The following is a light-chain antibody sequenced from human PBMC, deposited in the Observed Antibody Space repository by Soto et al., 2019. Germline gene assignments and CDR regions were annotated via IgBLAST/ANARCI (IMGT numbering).Light chain of an antibody. CDR2: EGS. J-gene: IGLJ1*01. V-gene: IGLV2-14*02. Sequence: QSVLTQPASVSASPGQWITISCTGTSSDVGSYNHVSWYQQHPGKAPKLMIYEGSKRPSGVSNRFSGSKSVTSASLAISGLRSEDEADYYCAAWDDSLSAYYVFGTGTKVTVL. CDR1: SSDVGSYNH. CDR3: AAWDDSLSAYYV.